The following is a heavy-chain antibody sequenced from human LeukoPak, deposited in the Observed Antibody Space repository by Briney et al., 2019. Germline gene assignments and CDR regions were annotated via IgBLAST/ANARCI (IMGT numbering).Heavy chain of an antibody. CDR2: FDPEDGET. V-gene: IGHV1-24*01. D-gene: IGHD3-10*01. CDR3: ARQSVITMVRGDDAFDI. J-gene: IGHJ3*02. CDR1: GYSLTEIS. Sequence: ASVKVSCKFSGYSLTEISLHWVRQAPGKGLEWMGRFDPEDGETIYAQNFQGRVTLTEDTSTDTAYMELSRLRSDDTAVYYCARQSVITMVRGDDAFDIWGQGTMVTVSS.